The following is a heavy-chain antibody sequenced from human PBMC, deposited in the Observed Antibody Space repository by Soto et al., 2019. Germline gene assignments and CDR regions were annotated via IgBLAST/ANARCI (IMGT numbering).Heavy chain of an antibody. D-gene: IGHD5-18*01. J-gene: IGHJ3*02. CDR3: ARGDTPMITGMDSFDI. Sequence: PGGSLRLSCAASGFTVSRYLMNWVRQAPGKGLEWVANIKQDGTEKNYVDSVKGRFTISRDNARKSLYLQMDSLRAEDTAVYFCARGDTPMITGMDSFDIWGQGTMVTVSS. CDR2: IKQDGTEK. V-gene: IGHV3-7*01. CDR1: GFTVSRYL.